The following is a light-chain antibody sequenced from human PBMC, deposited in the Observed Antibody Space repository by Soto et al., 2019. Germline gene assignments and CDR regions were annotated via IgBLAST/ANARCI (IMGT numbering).Light chain of an antibody. CDR2: DAS. CDR3: LQRSDWPRT. J-gene: IGKJ1*01. CDR1: ESVRSK. Sequence: EIVMTQSPATLSVSPGEGVTLSCRASESVRSKVAWYQQKPGQAPRLLIYDASNRATGIPARFSGSGSGTDFTLTISSLKPEDFAVYYCLQRSDWPRTFGQGTKVDIK. V-gene: IGKV3-11*01.